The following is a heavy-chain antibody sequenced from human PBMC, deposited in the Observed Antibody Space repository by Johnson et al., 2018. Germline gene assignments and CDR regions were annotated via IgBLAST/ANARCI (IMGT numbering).Heavy chain of an antibody. J-gene: IGHJ3*02. V-gene: IGHV3-30*18. D-gene: IGHD2-15*01. CDR2: ISYDGSNK. Sequence: VQLLESGGGVVQPGRSLRLSCAASGFTFSSYGMHWVRQAPGKGLEWMAVISYDGSNKYYADSVKGRFSISRDNSKNTVHLQMNSLRAEDTAVYYCAKDGGVVVVADSFDIWGQGTMVTVSS. CDR1: GFTFSSYG. CDR3: AKDGGVVVVADSFDI.